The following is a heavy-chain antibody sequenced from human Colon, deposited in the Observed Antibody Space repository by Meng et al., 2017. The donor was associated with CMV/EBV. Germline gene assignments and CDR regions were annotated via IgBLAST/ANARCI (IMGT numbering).Heavy chain of an antibody. V-gene: IGHV3-15*01. J-gene: IGHJ4*02. CDR2: VKTEAEGVTT. Sequence: GESLKISCAASGFGFNTAWMTWVRQSPGKGWEWVGHVKTEAEGVTTDYAAPVEDRFTISRDDSKSMVYLQMHSLKTDDTAVYYCSTGFFWGQGTLVTVSS. CDR1: GFGFNTAW. CDR3: STGFF.